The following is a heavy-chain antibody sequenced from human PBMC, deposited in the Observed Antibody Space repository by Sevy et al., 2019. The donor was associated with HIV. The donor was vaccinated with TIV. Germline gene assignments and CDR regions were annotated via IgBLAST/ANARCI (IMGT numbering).Heavy chain of an antibody. Sequence: GGSLRLSCVASGFTFSDYYMSWIRQAPGKGLEWVSYISSSGSTIYYADSVKGRFTISRDNAKNSLYLQMNSLRAEDTAVYYCARALGSGIGEYYYYYYGMDVWGQGTTVTVSS. V-gene: IGHV3-11*01. D-gene: IGHD3-10*01. CDR3: ARALGSGIGEYYYYYYGMDV. CDR2: ISSSGSTI. CDR1: GFTFSDYY. J-gene: IGHJ6*02.